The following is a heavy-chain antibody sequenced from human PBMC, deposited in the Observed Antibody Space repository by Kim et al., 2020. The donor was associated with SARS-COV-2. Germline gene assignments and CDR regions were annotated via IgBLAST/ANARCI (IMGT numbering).Heavy chain of an antibody. CDR1: GGSFSGYY. CDR3: ARSIVVVPAAIDAFDI. J-gene: IGHJ3*02. CDR2: INHSGST. Sequence: SETLSLTCAVYGGSFSGYYWSWIRQPPGKGLEWIGEINHSGSTNYNPSLKSRVTISVDTSKNQFSLKLSSVTAADTAVYYCARSIVVVPAAIDAFDIWGQGTMVTVSS. D-gene: IGHD2-2*01. V-gene: IGHV4-34*01.